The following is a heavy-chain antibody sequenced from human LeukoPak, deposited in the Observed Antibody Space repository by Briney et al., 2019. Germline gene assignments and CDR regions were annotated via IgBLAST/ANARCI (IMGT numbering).Heavy chain of an antibody. CDR1: GFTVSSNY. CDR3: ARARSFIAMAD. D-gene: IGHD6-19*01. J-gene: IGHJ4*02. CDR2: IYAGGNT. Sequence: GGSLRLSCAASGFTVSSNYMSWVRQAPGEGLEWVSVIYAGGNTYYADSVKGRFTISRDSSKNTLNLQMNSVRAEDTAVYYCARARSFIAMADWGQGTLVTGSS. V-gene: IGHV3-66*01.